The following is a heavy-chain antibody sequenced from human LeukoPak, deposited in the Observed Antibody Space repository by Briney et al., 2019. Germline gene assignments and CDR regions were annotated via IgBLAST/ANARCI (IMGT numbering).Heavy chain of an antibody. D-gene: IGHD2-2*01. CDR2: ISSSGSTI. J-gene: IGHJ4*02. V-gene: IGHV3-48*03. Sequence: GGSLRLSCAASGFTFSSYEMNWVRQAPGKGLEWVSYISSSGSTIYYADSVKGRFTISRDNAKNSLYLQMNSLRAEDTAVYYCARDCSSTSCYLYDYWGQGTLVTVSS. CDR1: GFTFSSYE. CDR3: ARDCSSTSCYLYDY.